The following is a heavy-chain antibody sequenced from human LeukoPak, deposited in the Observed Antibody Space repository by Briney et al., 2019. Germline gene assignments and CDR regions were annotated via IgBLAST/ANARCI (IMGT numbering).Heavy chain of an antibody. CDR2: IYYSGST. CDR1: GGSISSGGYS. V-gene: IGHV4-31*03. CDR3: ARVYPNYYDMASDAFDI. D-gene: IGHD3-22*01. J-gene: IGHJ3*02. Sequence: PSQTLSLTCTVSGGSISSGGYSWSWVRQHPGKGLEWIGYIYYSGSTYYNPSLKSRVTISVDTSKNQFSLKLSSVTAADTAVYYCARVYPNYYDMASDAFDIWGQGTMVTVSS.